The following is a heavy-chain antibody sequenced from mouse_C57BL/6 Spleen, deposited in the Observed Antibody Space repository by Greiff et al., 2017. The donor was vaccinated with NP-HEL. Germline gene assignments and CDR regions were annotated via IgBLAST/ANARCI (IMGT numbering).Heavy chain of an antibody. V-gene: IGHV1-15*01. Sequence: QVPLQQSGAELVRPGASVTLSCQASGYTFTDSDMHWVKQTPVHGLEWIGAIDPETGGTAYNQKFKGKAILTADKSSSTAYMELRSLTSEDSAVYYCTRNDSNSAWFAYWGQGTRVTVSA. J-gene: IGHJ3*01. D-gene: IGHD2-5*01. CDR1: GYTFTDSD. CDR2: IDPETGGT. CDR3: TRNDSNSAWFAY.